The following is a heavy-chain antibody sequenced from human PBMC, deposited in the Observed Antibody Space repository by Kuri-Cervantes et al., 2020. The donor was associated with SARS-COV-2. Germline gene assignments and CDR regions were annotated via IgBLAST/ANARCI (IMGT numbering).Heavy chain of an antibody. V-gene: IGHV3-30*02. D-gene: IGHD3-10*01. CDR2: IRYDGSNK. Sequence: GGPLRLTCVAFGFTFSSYGMHWVRQAPGKGLEWVAFIRYDGSNKYYADSVKGRFTISRDNSKITLYLQMNSLRAEDTAVYYCAKDRRGSGPFDYWGQGTLVTVSS. J-gene: IGHJ4*02. CDR1: GFTFSSYG. CDR3: AKDRRGSGPFDY.